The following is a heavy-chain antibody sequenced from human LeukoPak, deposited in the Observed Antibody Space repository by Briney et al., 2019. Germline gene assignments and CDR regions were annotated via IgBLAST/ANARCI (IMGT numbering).Heavy chain of an antibody. J-gene: IGHJ6*02. CDR2: IYHSGST. Sequence: SETLSLTCTVSGGSISSGGYYWSWIRQPPGKGLEWIGYIYHSGSTYYNPSLKSRVTISVDRSKNQFSLKLSSVTAADTAVYYCARQGGTYDSSGYGMDVWGQGTTVTVSS. V-gene: IGHV4-30-2*01. CDR1: GGSISSGGYY. CDR3: ARQGGTYDSSGYGMDV. D-gene: IGHD3-22*01.